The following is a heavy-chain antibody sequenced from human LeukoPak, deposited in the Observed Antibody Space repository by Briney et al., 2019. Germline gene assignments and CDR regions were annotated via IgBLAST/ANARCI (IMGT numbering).Heavy chain of an antibody. CDR1: GDSVSSHGAA. V-gene: IGHV6-1*01. J-gene: IGHJ3*02. D-gene: IGHD2-21*01. Sequence: SQTLSLTCAISGDSVSSHGAAWNWIRQSPSRGLEWLGRTYYRSRWLNDYAVSVKSRITINPDTSKNQFSLHLSSVTPEDTAVYYCARDVWFNDAFDIWGQGTLVTVSS. CDR3: ARDVWFNDAFDI. CDR2: TYYRSRWLN.